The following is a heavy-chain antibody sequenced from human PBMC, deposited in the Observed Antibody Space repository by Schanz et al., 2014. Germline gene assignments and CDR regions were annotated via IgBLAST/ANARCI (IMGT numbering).Heavy chain of an antibody. CDR2: LSGDGGTT. Sequence: VQLVESGGGLVKPGGSLRLSCAASGFSFSSYTMSWVRQAPGKGLQWVSSLSGDGGTTHYADSVKGRFTISRDNSKNMLYLQINNLRAEDTAVYYCARGTDTAMEHRPFDYWGQGTLVTVSS. D-gene: IGHD5-18*01. V-gene: IGHV3-23*04. CDR3: ARGTDTAMEHRPFDY. J-gene: IGHJ4*02. CDR1: GFSFSSYT.